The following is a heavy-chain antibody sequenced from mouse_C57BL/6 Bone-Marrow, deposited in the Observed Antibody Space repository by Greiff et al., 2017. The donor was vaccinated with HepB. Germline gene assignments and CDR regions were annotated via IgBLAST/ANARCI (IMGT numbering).Heavy chain of an antibody. J-gene: IGHJ2*01. CDR3: ARSPTIVTTIFDY. CDR2: IYPSDSET. V-gene: IGHV1-61*01. D-gene: IGHD2-5*01. CDR1: GYTFTSYW. Sequence: VQLQQSGAELVRPGSSVKLSCKASGYTFTSYWMDWVKQRPGQGLEWIGNIYPSDSETHYNQKFKDKATLTVDKSSSTAYMQLSSLTSEDSAVYDCARSPTIVTTIFDYWGQGTTLTVSS.